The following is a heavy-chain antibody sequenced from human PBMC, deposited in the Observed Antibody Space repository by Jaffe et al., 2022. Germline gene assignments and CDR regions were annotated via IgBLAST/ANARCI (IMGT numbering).Heavy chain of an antibody. D-gene: IGHD3-22*01. Sequence: QVQLQESGPGLVKPSETLSLTCAVSGYSISSGYYWGWIRQPPGKGLEWIGSIYHSGSTYYNPSLKSRVTISVDTSKNQFSLKLSSVTAADTAVYYCARSPGYYDSSGRDAEMGYFDYWGQGTLVTVSS. J-gene: IGHJ4*02. CDR3: ARSPGYYDSSGRDAEMGYFDY. V-gene: IGHV4-38-2*01. CDR2: IYHSGST. CDR1: GYSISSGYY.